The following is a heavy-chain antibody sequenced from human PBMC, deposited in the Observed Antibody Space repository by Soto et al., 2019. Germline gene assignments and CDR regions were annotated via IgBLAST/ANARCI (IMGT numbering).Heavy chain of an antibody. J-gene: IGHJ3*02. V-gene: IGHV3-21*01. CDR1: GFTFSTYA. CDR3: AREVSAFDI. Sequence: PGGSLRLSCVASGFTFSTYAMHWVRQAPGKGLEWVSFISYSSSYIYYADSVKGRFTISRDNAKNSLYLQMNSLRAEDTAVYYCAREVSAFDIWGQGTMVTVSS. CDR2: ISYSSSYI.